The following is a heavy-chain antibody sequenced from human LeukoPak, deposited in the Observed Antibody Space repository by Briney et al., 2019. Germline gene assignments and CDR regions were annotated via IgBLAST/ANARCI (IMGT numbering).Heavy chain of an antibody. Sequence: ASVTVSFTASGYTFTLYAISWVRQAPGQGLEWMGWISTYNGDTNYAQNLQGRVTMTRDTSTSTAYMELRSLRSDDTAVYYCARDPSNTSGRYIYFDSWSQGTLVTVSS. CDR3: ARDPSNTSGRYIYFDS. D-gene: IGHD6-19*01. V-gene: IGHV1-18*04. CDR1: GYTFTLYA. CDR2: ISTYNGDT. J-gene: IGHJ4*02.